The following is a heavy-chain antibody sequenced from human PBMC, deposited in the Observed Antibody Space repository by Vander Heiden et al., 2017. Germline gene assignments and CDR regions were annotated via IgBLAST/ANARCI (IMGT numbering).Heavy chain of an antibody. Sequence: EVHLVESGAGLVKPGRSLTLSCSTSGFTFGDFAMSWFSQAPGKGLEWVGFVRSHAYGGTTEYAACVKGRVNISRDDSTNNVYLEMNSVKAEDKAVYYCSRTAFGEFADPDLDDWGQGTVVTVSS. J-gene: IGHJ4*02. D-gene: IGHD3-10*01. V-gene: IGHV3-49*05. CDR1: GFTFGDFA. CDR3: SRTAFGEFADPDLDD. CDR2: VRSHAYGGTT.